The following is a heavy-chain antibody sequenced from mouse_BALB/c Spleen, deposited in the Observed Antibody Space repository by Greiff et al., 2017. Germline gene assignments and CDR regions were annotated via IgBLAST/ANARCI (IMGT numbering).Heavy chain of an antibody. D-gene: IGHD2-1*01. J-gene: IGHJ3*01. Sequence: VQLQQSGPELVKPGASVKMSCKASGYTFTSYVMHWVKQKPGQGLEWIGYINPYNDGTKYNEKFKGKATLTSDKSSSTAYMELSSLTSEDSAVYCCARGGKGGTHWFAYWGQGTLVTVSA. CDR2: INPYNDGT. CDR1: GYTFTSYV. V-gene: IGHV1-14*01. CDR3: ARGGKGGTHWFAY.